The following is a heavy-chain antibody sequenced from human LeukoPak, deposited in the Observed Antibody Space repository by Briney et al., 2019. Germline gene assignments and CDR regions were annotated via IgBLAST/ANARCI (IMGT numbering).Heavy chain of an antibody. CDR3: ARHGSYYYDSSGYASGNWFDP. CDR1: GGSISSCY. CDR2: IYYSGST. V-gene: IGHV4-59*08. D-gene: IGHD3-22*01. J-gene: IGHJ5*02. Sequence: SETLSLTCTVSGGSISSCYWSWIRQPPGKGLEWIGYIYYSGSTNYNPSLKSRVTISVDTSKNQFSLKLSSVTAADTAVYYCARHGSYYYDSSGYASGNWFDPWGQGTLVTVSS.